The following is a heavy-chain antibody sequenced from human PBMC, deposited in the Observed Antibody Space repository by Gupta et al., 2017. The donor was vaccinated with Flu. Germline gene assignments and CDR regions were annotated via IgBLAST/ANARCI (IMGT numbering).Heavy chain of an antibody. CDR2: MSHSGST. D-gene: IGHD6-25*01. Sequence: SSGCCWGWIGQPPGKGLEWIGSMSHSGSTYYNPSLKSQVTISADTSMNQFSVRLRTVTAADTAVYYCTRDTGGCAADYWGQGTRVTVSS. J-gene: IGHJ4*02. CDR1: SSGCC. CDR3: TRDTGGCAADY. V-gene: IGHV4-39*02.